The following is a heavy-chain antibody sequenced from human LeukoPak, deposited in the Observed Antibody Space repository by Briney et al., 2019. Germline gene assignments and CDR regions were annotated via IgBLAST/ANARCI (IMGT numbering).Heavy chain of an antibody. D-gene: IGHD4-17*01. J-gene: IGHJ4*02. CDR2: ISAYNGNT. CDR3: ARDGTLTTVTKGFDY. V-gene: IGHV1-18*01. CDR1: GYTFTSYG. Sequence: ASVKVSCKASGYTFTSYGISWVRQAPGQGLEWMGWISAYNGNTNYAQKFQGRVTMTRDTSISTAYMELSRLRSDDTAVYYCARDGTLTTVTKGFDYWGQGTLVTVSS.